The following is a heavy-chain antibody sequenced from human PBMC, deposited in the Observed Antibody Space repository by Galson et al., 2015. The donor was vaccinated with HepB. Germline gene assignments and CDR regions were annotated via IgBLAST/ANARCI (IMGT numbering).Heavy chain of an antibody. V-gene: IGHV3-30*18. D-gene: IGHD6-19*01. Sequence: SLRLSCAASGFTFSSYVMNWVRQAPGKGLEWVAVMSHDGGYIHYADSVKGRFTISRDNSKNTLYLQMNSLRAKDTAVYYCAKVSTSGWYSDWFDPWGQGTLVTVSS. CDR1: GFTFSSYV. CDR3: AKVSTSGWYSDWFDP. CDR2: MSHDGGYI. J-gene: IGHJ5*02.